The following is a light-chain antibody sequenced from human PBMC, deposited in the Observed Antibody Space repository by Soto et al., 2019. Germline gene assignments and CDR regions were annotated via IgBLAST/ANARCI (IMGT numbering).Light chain of an antibody. J-gene: IGLJ1*01. CDR3: SSYTSSSTL. CDR2: EVS. V-gene: IGLV2-14*01. Sequence: QSVRTQPASVPGSPGQSITISCTGTSSDVGSYNYVSWYQQHPGKAPKLMIYEVSDRPSGISSRFSGSKSGNTASLTISGLQTEDEADYYCSSYTSSSTLFGTGTKVTVL. CDR1: SSDVGSYNY.